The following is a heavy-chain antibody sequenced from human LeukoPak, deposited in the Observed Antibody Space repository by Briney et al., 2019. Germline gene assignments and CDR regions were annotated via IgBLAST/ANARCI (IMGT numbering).Heavy chain of an antibody. CDR2: ISYEEKRK. J-gene: IGHJ4*02. CDR1: GFTFGSSI. D-gene: IGHD6-19*01. V-gene: IGHV3-30*01. CDR3: ARKTGWQFDY. Sequence: GGSLRLSGAASGFTFGSSIMHWVRQAPGKGLKGGAVISYEEKRKYYADPVKGRFTISRDNSQNTIYMQMNSLRTEDAAVYYCARKTGWQFDYWGQGTLVAVSS.